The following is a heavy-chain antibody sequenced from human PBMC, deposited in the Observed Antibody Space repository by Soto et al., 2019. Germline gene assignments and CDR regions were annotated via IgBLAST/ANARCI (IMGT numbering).Heavy chain of an antibody. D-gene: IGHD2-15*01. V-gene: IGHV4-39*01. CDR2: IYYSGST. J-gene: IGHJ4*02. Sequence: QLQLQESGPGLVKPSETLSLTCTVSGGSISSSSYYWGWIRQPPGKGLEWIGSIYYSGSTYYNPSLKSRVTISVDTSKNQFSLKLSSVTAADTAVYYCARIEGPAYCSGGSCYSLYYFDYWGQGTLVTVSS. CDR1: GGSISSSSYY. CDR3: ARIEGPAYCSGGSCYSLYYFDY.